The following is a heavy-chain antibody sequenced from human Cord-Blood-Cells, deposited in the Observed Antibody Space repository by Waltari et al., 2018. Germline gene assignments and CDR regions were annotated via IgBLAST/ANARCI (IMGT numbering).Heavy chain of an antibody. Sequence: QLQLQESGPGLVKPSETLSLTCTVSGGSISRSSSYWGWFRHPPGKGVECIGSIYYSGSTYYNPSTKSRVTISVDTSKNQFSLKLSSVTAADTAVYYCARHLLEWLFGYDYWGQGTLVTVSS. V-gene: IGHV4-39*01. CDR3: ARHLLEWLFGYDY. CDR1: GGSISRSSSY. CDR2: IYYSGST. D-gene: IGHD3-3*01. J-gene: IGHJ4*02.